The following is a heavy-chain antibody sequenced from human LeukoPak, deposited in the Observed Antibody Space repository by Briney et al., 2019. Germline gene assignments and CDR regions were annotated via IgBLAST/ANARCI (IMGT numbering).Heavy chain of an antibody. Sequence: SETLSLTCTVSGGSISSRSYYWGWIRQPPGKGLEWIGSIYYSGSTYYNPSLQSRVTISVDPSKNQFSLKLNSVTAADTAVYYCASFYCSGGSCYQYFSYYYMDVWGKGTTVTISS. D-gene: IGHD2-15*01. J-gene: IGHJ6*03. CDR1: GGSISSRSYY. CDR3: ASFYCSGGSCYQYFSYYYMDV. CDR2: IYYSGST. V-gene: IGHV4-39*01.